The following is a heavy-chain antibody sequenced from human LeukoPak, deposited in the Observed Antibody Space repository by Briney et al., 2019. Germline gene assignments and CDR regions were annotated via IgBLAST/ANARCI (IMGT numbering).Heavy chain of an antibody. V-gene: IGHV3-21*01. CDR1: GXTFSTYR. Sequence: PGGSLRLSCVGTGXTFSTYRMNWVRQAPGKGREWVSSISSSSSYIYYADSVKGRITISRDNAKNSLYLQMNSLRVEDTAVYYCARDKDVYFDYWGQGTLVTVSS. CDR2: ISSSSSYI. CDR3: ARDKDVYFDY. J-gene: IGHJ4*02.